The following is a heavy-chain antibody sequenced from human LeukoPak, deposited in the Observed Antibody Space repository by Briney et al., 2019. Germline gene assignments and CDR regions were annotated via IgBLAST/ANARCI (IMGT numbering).Heavy chain of an antibody. J-gene: IGHJ3*02. V-gene: IGHV3-23*01. CDR2: ISGSGGRT. CDR1: EFTFTTYV. CDR3: AKGVSIAVAALDAFDM. D-gene: IGHD6-19*01. Sequence: GGSLRLSCAASEFTFTTYVMSWVRQAPGKGLEWVSSISGSGGRTYYADSVKGRFTTSRDSSKNTLYLQMNSLRTEDTAVYYCAKGVSIAVAALDAFDMWGQGTMVIVSS.